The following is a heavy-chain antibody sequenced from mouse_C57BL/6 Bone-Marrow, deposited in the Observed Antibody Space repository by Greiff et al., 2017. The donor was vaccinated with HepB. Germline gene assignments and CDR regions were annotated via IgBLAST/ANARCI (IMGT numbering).Heavy chain of an antibody. J-gene: IGHJ2*01. V-gene: IGHV1-69*01. CDR1: GYTFTSYW. D-gene: IGHD1-1*01. CDR2: IDPSDSYT. Sequence: QVQLQQPGAELVMPGASVKLSCTASGYTFTSYWMHWVKQRPGQGLEWIGEIDPSDSYTNYNQKFKGKSTLTVDTSSSTAYMQLSSLTSEDSAVYYCAREYYGSFDYWGQGTTLTVYS. CDR3: AREYYGSFDY.